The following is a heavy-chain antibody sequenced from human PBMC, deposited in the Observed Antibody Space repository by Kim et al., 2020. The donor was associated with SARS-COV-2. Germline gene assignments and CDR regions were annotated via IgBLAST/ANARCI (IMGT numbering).Heavy chain of an antibody. V-gene: IGHV4-59*08. J-gene: IGHJ2*01. Sequence: SETLSLTCTVSGGSISSYYWSWIRQPPGKGLEWIGYIYYSGSTNYNPSLKSRVTISVDTSKNQFSLKLSSVTAADTAVYYCARQSRGADCSSTSCTSYWYFDLWGRGTLVTVSS. CDR3: ARQSRGADCSSTSCTSYWYFDL. CDR2: IYYSGST. CDR1: GGSISSYY. D-gene: IGHD2-2*01.